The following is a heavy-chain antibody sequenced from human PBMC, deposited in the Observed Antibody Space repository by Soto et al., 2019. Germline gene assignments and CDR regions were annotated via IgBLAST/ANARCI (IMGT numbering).Heavy chain of an antibody. CDR2: IKQDGSEE. V-gene: IGHV3-7*01. J-gene: IGHJ6*02. D-gene: IGHD6-13*01. CDR3: GRIAASGRGWDV. Sequence: EVQLVESGGGLVQPGGSLRLSCVDSGFTFSSYWMSWVRQAPVKGLEWVGNIKQDGSEENYVDSVKGRFTISRDNAKNSMYLQMNSRRAEDTAVYYCGRIAASGRGWDVWGQGTTVVVSS. CDR1: GFTFSSYW.